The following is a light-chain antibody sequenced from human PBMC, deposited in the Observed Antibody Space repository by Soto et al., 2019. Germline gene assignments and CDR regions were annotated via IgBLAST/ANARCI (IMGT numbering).Light chain of an antibody. CDR3: QQYHNYPWK. V-gene: IGKV1-16*01. J-gene: IGKJ1*01. CDR2: DAS. CDR1: QDISNH. Sequence: DIQVAQSPSSLSASVGDGVTITCRASQDISNHLVWFQQKPGTAPKSLIYDASSLQRGVPSRFSGSGYGTYFTLTINGLQPEDLATYYCQQYHNYPWKFGQGTKVEI.